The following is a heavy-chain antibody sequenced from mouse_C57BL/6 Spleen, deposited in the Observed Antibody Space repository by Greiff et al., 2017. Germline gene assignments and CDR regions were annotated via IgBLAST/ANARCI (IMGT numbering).Heavy chain of an antibody. Sequence: QVQLQQSGAELVKPGASVKISCKASGYAFSSYWMNWVKQRPGKGLEWIGQIYPGDGDTNYNGKFKGKATLTADKSSSTAYMQLSSLTSEDSAVYFCARKGAYYSIFAYWGQGTLVTVSA. CDR1: GYAFSSYW. D-gene: IGHD2-5*01. CDR2: IYPGDGDT. J-gene: IGHJ3*01. CDR3: ARKGAYYSIFAY. V-gene: IGHV1-80*01.